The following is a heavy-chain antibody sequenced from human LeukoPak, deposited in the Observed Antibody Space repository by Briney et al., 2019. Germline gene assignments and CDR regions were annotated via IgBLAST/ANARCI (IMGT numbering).Heavy chain of an antibody. D-gene: IGHD6-13*01. CDR2: IYPGDSDT. CDR3: ARHQGSSWVDY. CDR1: GYSFTSYW. J-gene: IGHJ4*02. V-gene: IGHV5-51*01. Sequence: GESLKISCKGSGYSFTSYWNGWVRQMPGKGLEWMGIIYPGDSDTRYSPSFQGQVTISADKSISTAYLQWNSLRASDTAMYYCARHQGSSWVDYWGQGILVTVSS.